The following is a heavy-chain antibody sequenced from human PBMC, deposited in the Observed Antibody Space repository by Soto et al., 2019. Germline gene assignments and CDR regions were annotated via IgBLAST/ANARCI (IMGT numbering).Heavy chain of an antibody. D-gene: IGHD3-16*01. V-gene: IGHV3-23*05. CDR2: IETSDSVT. J-gene: IGHJ4*02. CDR1: GFTFNNYA. Sequence: EVQLMESGGALVQPGGSLRLSCSASGFTFNNYALSWVRQAPGRGLEWVSRIETSDSVTYYSDSVRGRFTISRDNSKNALTLHLHVLSAEDTAIYYWAIAYRTASFDDWGQGTLVTVSS. CDR3: AIAYRTASFDD.